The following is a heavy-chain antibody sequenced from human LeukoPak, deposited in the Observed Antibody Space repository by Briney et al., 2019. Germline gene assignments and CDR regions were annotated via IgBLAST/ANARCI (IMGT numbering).Heavy chain of an antibody. CDR2: IYSGGST. CDR1: GFTVSSNY. V-gene: IGHV3-53*01. CDR3: ARETAIAARPYYYMDV. J-gene: IGHJ6*03. Sequence: GGSLRLSCAASGFTVSSNYMSWVRQAPGKGLEWVSVIYSGGSTYYADSVKGRFTISRDNSKTTLYLQMNSLRAEDPAVYYCARETAIAARPYYYMDVWGKGTTVTVSS. D-gene: IGHD6-6*01.